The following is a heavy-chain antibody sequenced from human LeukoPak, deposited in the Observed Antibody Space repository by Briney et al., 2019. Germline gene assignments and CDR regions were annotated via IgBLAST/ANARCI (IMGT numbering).Heavy chain of an antibody. CDR1: GFTFSHYG. V-gene: IGHV3-7*01. D-gene: IGHD4/OR15-4a*01. CDR2: IKQDGNEK. CDR3: ARDTLGEGEDANYAVYYFDY. J-gene: IGHJ4*02. Sequence: GGSLRLSCEAFGFTFSHYGMSWVRQAPGKGLEWVANIKQDGNEKYYVDSVKGRFTISRDNAKNSLDLQMNSLRAEDTAVYYCARDTLGEGEDANYAVYYFDYWGQGTPVTVSS.